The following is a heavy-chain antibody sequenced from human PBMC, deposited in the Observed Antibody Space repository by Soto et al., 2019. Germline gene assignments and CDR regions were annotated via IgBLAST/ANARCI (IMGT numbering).Heavy chain of an antibody. CDR2: IYYSGST. V-gene: IGHV4-59*08. J-gene: IGHJ4*02. CDR3: ARRARDYFDY. CDR1: GGSISSYY. Sequence: SETLCLTCTVSGGSISSYYWSWIRQPPGKGLEWIGYIYYSGSTNYNPSLKSRVTISVDTSKNQFSLKLSSVTAADTAVYYCARRARDYFDYWGQGTLVTVSS.